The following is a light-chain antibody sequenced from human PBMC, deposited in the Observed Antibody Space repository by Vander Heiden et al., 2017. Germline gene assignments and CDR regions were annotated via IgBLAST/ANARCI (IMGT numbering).Light chain of an antibody. Sequence: SLFTQPPSVSAAPGQKATIPPHGRSSNFGNNYVSWYQQHPGTAPKLLIYENNKRPSGIPDRFSGSKSGTSATLGITGLQTGDEADYYCGTWDSSLSAWVFGGGTKLTVL. CDR1: SSNFGNNY. CDR3: GTWDSSLSAWV. J-gene: IGLJ3*02. CDR2: ENN. V-gene: IGLV1-51*02.